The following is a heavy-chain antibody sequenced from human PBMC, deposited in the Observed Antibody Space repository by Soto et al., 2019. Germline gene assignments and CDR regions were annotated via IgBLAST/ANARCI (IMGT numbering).Heavy chain of an antibody. V-gene: IGHV4-39*01. Sequence: SETLSLTCNVSGGSVSSSSYYWGWIRQAPWKGLEWIVSTYYSAGTYYNPSLKSRITTSMDASKNQFSLTVTSVTAADTAIYYCARHASRGYSSSWYFEDWGQGXPVTVPS. J-gene: IGHJ4*02. CDR3: ARHASRGYSSSWYFED. CDR2: TYYSAGT. CDR1: GGSVSSSSYY. D-gene: IGHD6-13*01.